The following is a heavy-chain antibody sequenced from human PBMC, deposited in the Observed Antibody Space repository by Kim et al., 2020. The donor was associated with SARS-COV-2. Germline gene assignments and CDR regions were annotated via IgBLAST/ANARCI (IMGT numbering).Heavy chain of an antibody. CDR1: GGTFSSYA. CDR3: ARDGGTGTTGGYYFDY. Sequence: SVKVSCKASGGTFSSYAISWVRQAPGQGLEWMGGIIPIFGTANYAQKFQGRVTITADESTSTAYMELSSLRSEDTAVYYCARDGGTGTTGGYYFDYWGQGTLVTVSS. J-gene: IGHJ4*02. V-gene: IGHV1-69*13. CDR2: IIPIFGTA. D-gene: IGHD1-1*01.